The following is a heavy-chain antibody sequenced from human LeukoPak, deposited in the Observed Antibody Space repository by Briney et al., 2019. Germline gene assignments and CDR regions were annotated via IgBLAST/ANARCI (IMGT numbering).Heavy chain of an antibody. Sequence: SETLSLTCAVYGGSFSGYYWSWIRQPPGKGLEWIGEINHSGSTNYNPSLKSRVTISVDTSKNQFSLKLSSVTAADTAVYYCASHGYSSGWLFDYWGQGTLVTVSS. CDR2: INHSGST. CDR3: ASHGYSSGWLFDY. CDR1: GGSFSGYY. V-gene: IGHV4-34*01. J-gene: IGHJ4*02. D-gene: IGHD6-19*01.